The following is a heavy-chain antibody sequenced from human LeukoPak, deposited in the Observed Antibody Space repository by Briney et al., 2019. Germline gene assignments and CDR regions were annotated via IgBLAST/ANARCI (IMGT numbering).Heavy chain of an antibody. D-gene: IGHD1-14*01. Sequence: SETLSLTCTVSGGSISSSYCSWIRQRPGKGLEWIGFISHSGSTNYNPSLRSRVTISEDTSKSQFSLRLSSVTAADTAVYHCARVVSRAFSPQVRYYFDYWGQGILVTVSS. CDR3: ARVVSRAFSPQVRYYFDY. J-gene: IGHJ4*02. CDR2: ISHSGST. CDR1: GGSISSSY. V-gene: IGHV4-59*01.